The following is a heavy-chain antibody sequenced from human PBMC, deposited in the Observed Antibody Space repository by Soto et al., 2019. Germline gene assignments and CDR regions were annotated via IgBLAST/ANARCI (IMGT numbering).Heavy chain of an antibody. Sequence: QVQLVQSGAEVKKPGSSVKVSCKASGGTFSSYAISWVRQAPGQGLEWMGGIIPIFGTANYAQKFQGRVTITADESTSKAYMELSSLRSEDTAVYYCARNSDDYGDPGSWFDPWGQGTLVTVSS. CDR2: IIPIFGTA. CDR3: ARNSDDYGDPGSWFDP. CDR1: GGTFSSYA. J-gene: IGHJ5*02. V-gene: IGHV1-69*12. D-gene: IGHD4-17*01.